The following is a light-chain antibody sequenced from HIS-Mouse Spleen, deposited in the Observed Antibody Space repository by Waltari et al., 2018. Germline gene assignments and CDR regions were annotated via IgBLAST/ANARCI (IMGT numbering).Light chain of an antibody. CDR2: QDS. Sequence: SYELTQPPSVSVSPGQTASITCSGDKLGDKYACWYQQKPGQSPVLVIYQDSKRPSGITERFSGSNSGNTATLTIGGTQAMDEADYYCQAWDSSYSVFGGGTKLTVL. V-gene: IGLV3-1*01. J-gene: IGLJ2*01. CDR1: KLGDKY. CDR3: QAWDSSYSV.